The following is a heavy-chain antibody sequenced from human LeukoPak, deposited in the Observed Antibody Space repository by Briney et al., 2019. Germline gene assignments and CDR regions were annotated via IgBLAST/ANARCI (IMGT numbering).Heavy chain of an antibody. CDR1: GFTFSSYS. V-gene: IGHV3-21*01. CDR2: ISSSSSYI. J-gene: IGHJ3*02. Sequence: PGVSLRLSCAASGFTFSSYSMNWVRQAPGKGLEWVSSISSSSSYIYYADSVKGRFTISRDNDKNSLYLQINSLRAEDTAVYYCARDCSSGYYDFWSGYWAFDIWGQGTMVTVSS. CDR3: ARDCSSGYYDFWSGYWAFDI. D-gene: IGHD3-3*01.